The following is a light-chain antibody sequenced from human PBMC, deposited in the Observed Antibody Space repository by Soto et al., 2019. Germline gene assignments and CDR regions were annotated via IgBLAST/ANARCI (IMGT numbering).Light chain of an antibody. CDR3: QVCDNIADRVAV. Sequence: SYELNQPPSVSVAPGQPARITCGGDNFGDKSVHWYQQKPGHAPVMVVYDDYDRPSGIPERFSGSKSGNTATLTISGVEAGDEDDYVCQVCDNIADRVAVFGGGTKLTVL. V-gene: IGLV3-21*02. J-gene: IGLJ2*01. CDR1: NFGDKS. CDR2: DDY.